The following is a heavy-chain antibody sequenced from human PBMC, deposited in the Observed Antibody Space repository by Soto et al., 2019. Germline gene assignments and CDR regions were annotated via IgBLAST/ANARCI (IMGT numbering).Heavy chain of an antibody. Sequence: GGSLRLSCTASGFTFGDYAMSWFRQAPGKGLEWVGFIRSKAYGGTTDYAASVKGRFTISRDDSKSIAYLQMNSLKTEDTAVYYCTRDLPHYDILTGYLSGWFDPWGQGTLVTVSS. D-gene: IGHD3-9*01. CDR2: IRSKAYGGTT. J-gene: IGHJ5*02. CDR3: TRDLPHYDILTGYLSGWFDP. V-gene: IGHV3-49*03. CDR1: GFTFGDYA.